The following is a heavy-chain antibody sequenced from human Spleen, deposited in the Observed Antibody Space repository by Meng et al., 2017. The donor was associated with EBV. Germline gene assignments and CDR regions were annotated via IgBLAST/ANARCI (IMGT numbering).Heavy chain of an antibody. Sequence: VHLQESGPGLVKPSGTLSLTCRVSGASISRSNWWNWVRQSPGKGLEWIGEIYHSGSVNYNPSLMSRLTLSVDKSNNQFSLRLYSVTAADTAVYYCARGASAGLIDYWGQGTLVTVSS. D-gene: IGHD6-13*01. CDR2: IYHSGSV. CDR1: GASISRSNW. J-gene: IGHJ4*02. V-gene: IGHV4-4*02. CDR3: ARGASAGLIDY.